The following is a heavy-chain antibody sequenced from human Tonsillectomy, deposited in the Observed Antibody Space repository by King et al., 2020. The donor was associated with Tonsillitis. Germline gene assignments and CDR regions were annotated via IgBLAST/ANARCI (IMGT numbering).Heavy chain of an antibody. CDR1: GGSIIGGYFY. Sequence: VQLQESGPGLVKPSQTVSLTCTVSGGSIIGGYFYWSWIRQHPRRGLEWIGYIFDSGNTYYNPSLKSRLNISVETSKSQFSLRLSSVTAADTAVYYCGRYEGGVFDPWGQGTLVTVSS. CDR3: GRYEGGVFDP. J-gene: IGHJ5*02. CDR2: IFDSGNT. V-gene: IGHV4-31*03. D-gene: IGHD2-15*01.